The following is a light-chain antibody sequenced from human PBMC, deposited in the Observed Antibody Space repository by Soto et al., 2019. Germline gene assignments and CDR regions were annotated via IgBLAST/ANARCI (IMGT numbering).Light chain of an antibody. J-gene: IGLJ3*02. CDR1: SSNIGAGYD. CDR3: QSYDSSLTSWV. CDR2: GNS. Sequence: QSVLTQPPSVSGAPGQRVTISCTESSSNIGAGYDVHWYQQLPGTAPKLLIYGNSNRPSGVPDRFSGSKSGTSAFLAITGLQAEDEADYYCQSYDSSLTSWVFGGGTKLTVL. V-gene: IGLV1-40*01.